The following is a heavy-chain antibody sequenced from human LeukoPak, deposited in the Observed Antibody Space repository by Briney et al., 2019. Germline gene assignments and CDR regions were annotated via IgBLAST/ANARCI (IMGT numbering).Heavy chain of an antibody. CDR2: IYPGWSKP. V-gene: IGHV5-51*01. CDR1: GYSLTNFW. CDR3: ARLASQGRAASGMTNWFDP. J-gene: IGHJ5*02. D-gene: IGHD6-13*01. Sequence: GESLKISCKGSGYSLTNFWIGWVRQMPGKGLEGVGIIYPGWSKPIYRPSFEGQVTISDDKSISTAYMQWSSLKASNTAMYYCARLASQGRAASGMTNWFDPWGQGTLITVSS.